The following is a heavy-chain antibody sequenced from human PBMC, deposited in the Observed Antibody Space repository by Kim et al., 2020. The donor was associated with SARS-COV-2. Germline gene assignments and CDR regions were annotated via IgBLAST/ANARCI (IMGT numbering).Heavy chain of an antibody. Sequence: GGSLRLSCAASGFTFSSYAMSWVRQAPGKGLEWVSAISGSGGSTYYADSVKGRFTISRDNSKNTLYLQMNSLRAEDTAVYYCAKFGPFNYYDSSGSFDYWAREPWSPSPQ. J-gene: IGHJ4*02. CDR3: AKFGPFNYYDSSGSFDY. D-gene: IGHD3-22*01. CDR2: ISGSGGST. V-gene: IGHV3-23*01. CDR1: GFTFSSYA.